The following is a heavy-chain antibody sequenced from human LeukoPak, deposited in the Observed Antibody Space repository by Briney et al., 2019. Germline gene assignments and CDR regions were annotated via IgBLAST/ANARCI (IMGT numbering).Heavy chain of an antibody. J-gene: IGHJ1*01. CDR3: ASTVTEYFQH. Sequence: SETLSLTCTVSGGSISRSSYYWGRIRQPPGKGLEWIGSIYYSGSTYYNPSLKSRVTISVDTSKNQFSLKLGSVTAADTAVYYCASTVTEYFQHWGQGTLVTVSS. CDR1: GGSISRSSYY. CDR2: IYYSGST. D-gene: IGHD4-17*01. V-gene: IGHV4-39*01.